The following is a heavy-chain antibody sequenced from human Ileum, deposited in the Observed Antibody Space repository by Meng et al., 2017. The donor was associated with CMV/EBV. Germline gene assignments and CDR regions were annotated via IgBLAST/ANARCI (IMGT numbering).Heavy chain of an antibody. CDR1: GFTFSSYE. J-gene: IGHJ4*02. D-gene: IGHD3-22*01. Sequence: GESLKISCAASGFTFSSYEMNWVRQAPGKGLEWVSYIGSSGTPIYYADSVRGRFTISRDNAKNSLYLQMDSLRADDTAVYYCARDKSARDSSAYDYWGQGTRVNGAS. V-gene: IGHV3-48*03. CDR2: IGSSGTPI. CDR3: ARDKSARDSSAYDY.